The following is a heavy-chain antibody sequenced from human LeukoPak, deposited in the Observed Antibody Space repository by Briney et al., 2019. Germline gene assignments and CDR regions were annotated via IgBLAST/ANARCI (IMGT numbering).Heavy chain of an antibody. V-gene: IGHV5-51*01. Sequence: PGESLQISCKGSGYSFTSYWIGWVRQMPGKGLEWMGIIYPGDSDTRYSPSFQGQVTISADKSISTAYLQWSSLKASDTATYYCARGRYYYDSSGYYSPPFDYWRQGTLVTVSS. CDR1: GYSFTSYW. CDR3: ARGRYYYDSSGYYSPPFDY. D-gene: IGHD3-22*01. CDR2: IYPGDSDT. J-gene: IGHJ4*02.